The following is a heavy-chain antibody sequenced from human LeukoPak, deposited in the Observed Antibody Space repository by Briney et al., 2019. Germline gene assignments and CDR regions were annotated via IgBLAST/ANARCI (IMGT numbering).Heavy chain of an antibody. CDR2: LYASGFT. CDR3: ARFASSVSSHPVDY. V-gene: IGHV3-66*01. Sequence: GGSLRLSCAASGYSVTTNYMTWVRQAPGKGLEWVSLLYASGFTQYADSVKGRFTISRDSSKNTLYLQMDNLRMEDTAVYYCARFASSVSSHPVDYWGQGTMVTVSS. J-gene: IGHJ4*02. CDR1: GYSVTTNY. D-gene: IGHD3-22*01.